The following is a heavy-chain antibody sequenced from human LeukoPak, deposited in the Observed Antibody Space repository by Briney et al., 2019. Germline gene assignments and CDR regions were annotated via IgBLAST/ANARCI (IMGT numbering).Heavy chain of an antibody. V-gene: IGHV4-34*01. CDR3: AIDSGYDNFDY. D-gene: IGHD5-12*01. CDR1: GGSFSGYY. Sequence: SETLSLTCAVYGGSFSGYYWSWIRQPPGKGLEWIGEINHSGSTNYNPSLKGRVTISVDTSKNQFSLKLSSVTAADTAVYYCAIDSGYDNFDYWGQGTLVTVSS. J-gene: IGHJ4*02. CDR2: INHSGST.